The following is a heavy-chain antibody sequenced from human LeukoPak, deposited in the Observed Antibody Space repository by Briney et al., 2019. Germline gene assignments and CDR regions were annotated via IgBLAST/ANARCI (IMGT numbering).Heavy chain of an antibody. D-gene: IGHD4-23*01. CDR3: ASVHGGNSPRRDAFDI. V-gene: IGHV4-59*01. CDR1: GGSISSYY. CDR2: IYYSGST. J-gene: IGHJ3*02. Sequence: PSETLSLTCTVSGGSISSYYWSWIRQPPGKGLEWIGYIYYSGSTNYNPSLKSRVTISVDTSKNQFSLKLSSVTAANTAVYYCASVHGGNSPRRDAFDIWGQGTMVTVSS.